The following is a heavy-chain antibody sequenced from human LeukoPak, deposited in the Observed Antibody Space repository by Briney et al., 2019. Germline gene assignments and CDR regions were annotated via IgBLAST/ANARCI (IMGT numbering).Heavy chain of an antibody. J-gene: IGHJ5*02. CDR1: GYTFTSYY. CDR3: ATDNFWRLPHYGSGSYWFDP. V-gene: IGHV1-46*01. CDR2: INPSGGST. Sequence: ASVKVSCKASGYTFTSYYMRWVRQAPGQGLEWMGIINPSGGSTSYAQKFQGRVTMTRDTSTGTAYMELSSLRSEDTAVYYCATDNFWRLPHYGSGSYWFDPWGQGTLVTVSS. D-gene: IGHD3-10*01.